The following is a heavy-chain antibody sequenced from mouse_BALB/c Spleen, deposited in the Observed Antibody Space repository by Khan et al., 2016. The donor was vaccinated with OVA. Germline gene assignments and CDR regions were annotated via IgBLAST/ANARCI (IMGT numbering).Heavy chain of an antibody. J-gene: IGHJ3*01. Sequence: QVQLQQSGPELVKPGASVKMSCKASGYTFTDYVLTWVKQRTGQGLEWIGEIYPGSGNTYYNEKFKGKATLTADKSSDTVYMQFSSLTSEDSAVYFCARVGYGTSGAFWGQGTLVTVSA. D-gene: IGHD1-1*01. V-gene: IGHV1-81*01. CDR1: GYTFTDYV. CDR3: ARVGYGTSGAF. CDR2: IYPGSGNT.